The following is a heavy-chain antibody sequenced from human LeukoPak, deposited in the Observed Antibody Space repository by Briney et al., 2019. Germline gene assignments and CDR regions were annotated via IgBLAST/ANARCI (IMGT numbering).Heavy chain of an antibody. V-gene: IGHV4-59*01. CDR3: AREGYSYGLDY. J-gene: IGHJ4*02. D-gene: IGHD5-18*01. Sequence: SETLSLTCTVSGGSISSYYWSWIRQPPGKGLEWIGYIYYSGSTDYNPSLKSRVTISVDTSKNQFSLKLSSVTAADTAVYYCAREGYSYGLDYWGQGTLVTVSS. CDR2: IYYSGST. CDR1: GGSISSYY.